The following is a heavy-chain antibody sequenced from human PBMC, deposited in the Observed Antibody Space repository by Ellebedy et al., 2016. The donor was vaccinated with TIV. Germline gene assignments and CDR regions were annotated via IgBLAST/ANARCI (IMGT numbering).Heavy chain of an antibody. CDR2: DATDVYHK. CDR1: GFTLSSSD. Sequence: PGGSLRLSCAASGFTLSSSDMHWVRQTPVKGLEWLSHDATDVYHKYYADSVKGRFTTSRDISKNTLFLQMNILRVEDTAVYYCTRGPTHGGFDYWGQGTLVTGSS. CDR3: TRGPTHGGFDY. J-gene: IGHJ4*02. V-gene: IGHV3-30*03. D-gene: IGHD3-16*01.